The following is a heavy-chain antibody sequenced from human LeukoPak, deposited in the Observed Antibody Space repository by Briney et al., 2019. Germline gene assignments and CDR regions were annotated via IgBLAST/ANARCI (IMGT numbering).Heavy chain of an antibody. CDR1: GVNFINTW. CDR2: IKNDGSGI. Sequence: GGSLRLSCAASGVNFINTWMHWVRQAPGKGLVWVARIKNDGSGIIYADSVKGLFTISSDNARNTLYLQMNSLRAEDTAVYYCARERGVSHPFDYWGQGTLVTVSS. J-gene: IGHJ4*02. D-gene: IGHD2-21*01. CDR3: ARERGVSHPFDY. V-gene: IGHV3-74*01.